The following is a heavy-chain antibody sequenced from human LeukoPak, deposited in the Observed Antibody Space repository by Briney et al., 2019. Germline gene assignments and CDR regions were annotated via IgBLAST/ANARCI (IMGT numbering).Heavy chain of an antibody. D-gene: IGHD3-10*01. CDR2: IRYDGSNK. J-gene: IGHJ4*02. Sequence: GRSLRLSCAASGFTFSSYGMHWVRQAPGKGLEWVAFIRYDGSNKYYADSVKGRFTISRDNSKNTLYLQMNSLRAEDTAVYYCANSGSGSYQFDYWGQGTLVTVSS. CDR3: ANSGSGSYQFDY. CDR1: GFTFSSYG. V-gene: IGHV3-30*02.